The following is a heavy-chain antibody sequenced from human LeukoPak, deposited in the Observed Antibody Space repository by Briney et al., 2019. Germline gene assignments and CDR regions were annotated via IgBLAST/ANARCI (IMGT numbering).Heavy chain of an antibody. Sequence: PGGSLRLSCAASGFTFSSYSMNWVRQAPGKGLEWVSSISSSSSYIYYADSVKGRFTISRDNAKNSLYLQMNSLRAEDTAVYYCARIHRDGYKSLDYWGQGTLVTVSS. CDR2: ISSSSSYI. CDR1: GFTFSSYS. V-gene: IGHV3-21*01. J-gene: IGHJ4*02. D-gene: IGHD5-24*01. CDR3: ARIHRDGYKSLDY.